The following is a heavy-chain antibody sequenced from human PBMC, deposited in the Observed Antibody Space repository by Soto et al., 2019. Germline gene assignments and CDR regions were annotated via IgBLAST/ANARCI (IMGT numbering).Heavy chain of an antibody. CDR1: GYTFTGYY. J-gene: IGHJ6*02. CDR2: INPNSGGT. D-gene: IGHD4-4*01. V-gene: IGHV1-2*04. CDR3: ATDRGDNSIADYKPYDMDV. Sequence: ASVKVSCKASGYTFTGYYMHWVRQAPGQGLEWMGWINPNSGGTNYAQKFQGWVTMTRDTSISTAYMELSRLRSDDTAVYYCATDRGDNSIADYKPYDMDVWGQGTPVTVSS.